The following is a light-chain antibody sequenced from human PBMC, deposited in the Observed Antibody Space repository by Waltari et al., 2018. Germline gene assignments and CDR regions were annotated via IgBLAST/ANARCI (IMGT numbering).Light chain of an antibody. CDR1: QSVLYSSNNKNY. CDR3: QQYYTSPQLT. V-gene: IGKV4-1*01. CDR2: WAS. Sequence: DIVMTQSPDSLAVSLGERATIHCKSSQSVLYSSNNKNYLAWYQQKPGQPPKLLIYWASTRESGVLDRFSGSGSGTDFTLTISSLQAEDVAVYYCQQYYTSPQLTFGGGTKVEIK. J-gene: IGKJ4*01.